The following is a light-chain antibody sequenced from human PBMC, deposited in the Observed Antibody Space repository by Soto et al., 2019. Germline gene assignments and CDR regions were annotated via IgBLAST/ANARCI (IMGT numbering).Light chain of an antibody. CDR2: DNS. CDR3: QSYDSSLTGYD. J-gene: IGLJ1*01. V-gene: IGLV1-40*01. Sequence: QSVLTQPPSVSGAPGQRVTISCTGSSSNIGAGYDVHWYQQLPGTAPKLLIYDNSNRPSGVPDRFSGSKSGTSASLAITGLQAEDEAEYYCQSYDSSLTGYDFGSGTKVTVL. CDR1: SSNIGAGYD.